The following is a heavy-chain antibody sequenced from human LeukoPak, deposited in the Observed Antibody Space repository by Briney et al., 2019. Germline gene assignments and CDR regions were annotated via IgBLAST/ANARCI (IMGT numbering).Heavy chain of an antibody. CDR3: AREDYGGNSGGSGY. D-gene: IGHD4-23*01. Sequence: ASVKVSCRASGYTFTSYAMNWVRQAPGQGLEWMGWINTNTGNPTYAQGFTGRFVFSLDTSVSTAYLQISSLKAEDTAVYYCAREDYGGNSGGSGYWGQGTLVTVSS. V-gene: IGHV7-4-1*02. CDR1: GYTFTSYA. CDR2: INTNTGNP. J-gene: IGHJ4*02.